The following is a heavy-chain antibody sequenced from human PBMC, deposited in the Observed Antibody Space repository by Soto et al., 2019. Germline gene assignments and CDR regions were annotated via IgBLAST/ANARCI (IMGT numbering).Heavy chain of an antibody. D-gene: IGHD6-13*01. Sequence: PGGSRSLSCAASGFTFDDYAMHWVRQAPGKGLEWVSGISWNSGSIGYADSVKGRFTVSRDNAKNSLYLRMNSLRAEDTALYYRAKAPGPKQLVPTSFDYWGQGTLVT. CDR3: AKAPGPKQLVPTSFDY. CDR2: ISWNSGSI. V-gene: IGHV3-9*01. J-gene: IGHJ4*02. CDR1: GFTFDDYA.